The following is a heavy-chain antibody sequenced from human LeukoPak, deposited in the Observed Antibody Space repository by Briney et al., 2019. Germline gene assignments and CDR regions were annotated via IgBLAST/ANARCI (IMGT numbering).Heavy chain of an antibody. CDR2: IRSSSSYI. CDR3: ARASNWGDIGLIDY. CDR1: GFTFSNYN. V-gene: IGHV3-21*01. Sequence: GGSLRLSCAASGFTFSNYNMNWVRQAPGKGLEWVSSIRSSSSYIYYADSVKGRFTISRDNAKNTLYLQMNSLRAEDTAVYYCARASNWGDIGLIDYWGQGTLVTVSS. J-gene: IGHJ4*02. D-gene: IGHD7-27*01.